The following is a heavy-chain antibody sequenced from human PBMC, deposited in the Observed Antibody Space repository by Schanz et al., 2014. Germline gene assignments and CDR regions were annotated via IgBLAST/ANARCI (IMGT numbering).Heavy chain of an antibody. Sequence: QVRLVQSGAEVKKPGSSVKVSCKSSGATFNSYAFGWVRQAPGQGFEWVGSIIPPLRQTRYAQKFEERVIITADTSTTTVYKDLASLTSDDTAVYFCARIIDGDYLYWGQGTLVTVSS. J-gene: IGHJ4*02. CDR1: GATFNSYA. CDR2: IIPPLRQT. CDR3: ARIIDGDYLY. D-gene: IGHD4-17*01. V-gene: IGHV1-69*04.